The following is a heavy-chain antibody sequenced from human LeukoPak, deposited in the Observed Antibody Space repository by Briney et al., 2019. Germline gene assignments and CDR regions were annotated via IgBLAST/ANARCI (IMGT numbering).Heavy chain of an antibody. V-gene: IGHV3-66*01. Sequence: GGSLRLSCAASGFTVNNYYMSWVRQAPGKGLEWVSVIYTGGSTSYADSVRGRFTISRDNSKNTLYLQMNSLRAEDTAVYYCAKERSGYYFFDYWGQGTLVTVSS. J-gene: IGHJ4*02. CDR1: GFTVNNYY. CDR3: AKERSGYYFFDY. CDR2: IYTGGST. D-gene: IGHD3-3*01.